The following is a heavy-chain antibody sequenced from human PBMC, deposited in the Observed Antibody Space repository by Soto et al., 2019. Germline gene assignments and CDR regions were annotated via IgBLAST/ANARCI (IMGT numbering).Heavy chain of an antibody. CDR2: MYYSGST. J-gene: IGHJ4*02. V-gene: IGHV4-59*01. Sequence: PSETLSLTCAVYGGSFSGYYWSWIRQPPGKGLEWIGYMYYSGSTNYNPSLKSRVTISADTSRNQFSLQVRSVTAADTAVYYCARGRYCSDGSCYTVFDYWGQGTLVTVSS. CDR3: ARGRYCSDGSCYTVFDY. CDR1: GGSFSGYY. D-gene: IGHD2-15*01.